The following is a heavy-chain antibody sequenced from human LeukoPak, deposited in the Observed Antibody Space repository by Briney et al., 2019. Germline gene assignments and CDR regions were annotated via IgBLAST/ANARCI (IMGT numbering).Heavy chain of an antibody. CDR1: GGSFSGYY. V-gene: IGHV4-34*01. Sequence: PSETLSLTCAVYGGSFSGYYWSWIRQPPGKGLEWIGEINHSGSTNYNPSLKSRVTISVDTSKNQLSLKLSSVTAADTAVYYCARGGKDIVLMVYAKPFDYWGQGTLVTVSS. J-gene: IGHJ4*02. CDR2: INHSGST. CDR3: ARGGKDIVLMVYAKPFDY. D-gene: IGHD2-8*01.